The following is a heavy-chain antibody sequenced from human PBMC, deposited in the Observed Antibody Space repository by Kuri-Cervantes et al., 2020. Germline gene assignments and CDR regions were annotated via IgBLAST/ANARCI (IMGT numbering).Heavy chain of an antibody. V-gene: IGHV3-21*01. Sequence: ETLSLTCAASGFTFSSYSMNWVRQAPGKGLEWVSSISSSSSYIYYADSVKGRFTISRDNAKNSLYLQMNSLRAEDTAVYYCARDAVARPGEFDYWGQGTLVTVSS. CDR3: ARDAVARPGEFDY. J-gene: IGHJ4*02. CDR1: GFTFSSYS. CDR2: ISSSSSYI. D-gene: IGHD3-10*01.